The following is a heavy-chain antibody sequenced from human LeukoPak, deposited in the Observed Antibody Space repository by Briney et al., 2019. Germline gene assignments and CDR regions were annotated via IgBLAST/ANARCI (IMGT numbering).Heavy chain of an antibody. V-gene: IGHV4-59*01. CDR1: GGSISSYY. D-gene: IGHD4/OR15-4a*01. CDR2: IYYSGST. Sequence: PSETLSLTCTVSGGSISSYYWSWIRQPPGKGLEWIGYIYYSGSTNYNPSLKSRVTISVDTSKNQFSLKLSSVTAADTAVYYCARDGYGGTFDIWGQGTMVTVSS. CDR3: ARDGYGGTFDI. J-gene: IGHJ3*02.